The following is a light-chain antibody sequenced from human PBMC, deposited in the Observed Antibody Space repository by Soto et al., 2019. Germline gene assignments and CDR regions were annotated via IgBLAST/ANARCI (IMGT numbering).Light chain of an antibody. Sequence: QSALTQPPSASGSPGQSVTISCTGTSSDIGVYNSVSWYQHHPGKAPKLMIYEVNKRPSGVPDRFSGSKSGNTASLTVSGLQAEDEADYFCSSYAGSNNPYVFGTGTKLTVL. CDR3: SSYAGSNNPYV. J-gene: IGLJ1*01. CDR2: EVN. V-gene: IGLV2-8*01. CDR1: SSDIGVYNS.